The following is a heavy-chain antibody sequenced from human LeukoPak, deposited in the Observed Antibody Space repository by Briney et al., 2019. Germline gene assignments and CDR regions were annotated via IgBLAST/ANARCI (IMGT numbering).Heavy chain of an antibody. J-gene: IGHJ3*02. CDR1: GFTFSSYG. V-gene: IGHV3-30*03. CDR2: ISYDGSNK. D-gene: IGHD3-10*01. CDR3: ARDANFGYDAFDI. Sequence: GGSLRLSCAASGFTFSSYGMHWVRQAPGKGLEWVAVISYDGSNKYYADSVKGRFTISRDNSKNTLYLQVNSLRAEDTAVYYCARDANFGYDAFDIWGQGTMVTVSS.